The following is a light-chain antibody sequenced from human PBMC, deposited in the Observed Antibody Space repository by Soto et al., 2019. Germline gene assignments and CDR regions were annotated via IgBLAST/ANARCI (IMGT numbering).Light chain of an antibody. CDR3: SSYTSSSHYV. V-gene: IGLV2-14*01. CDR2: DVS. J-gene: IGLJ1*01. Sequence: QSVLTQPASVSGSPGQSITISCTGTSSDVGGYNYVSWYQQHPGKAPKLMIYDVSNRPSGGSNRFSGSKSGNTASLTISGLQAEDEADYYCSSYTSSSHYVFGTGTKLTVL. CDR1: SSDVGGYNY.